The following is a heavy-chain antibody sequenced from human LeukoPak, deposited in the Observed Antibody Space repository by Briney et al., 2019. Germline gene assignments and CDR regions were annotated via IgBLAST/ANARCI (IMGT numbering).Heavy chain of an antibody. D-gene: IGHD1-26*01. CDR2: ISAYNGNT. V-gene: IGHV1-18*01. CDR1: GYTFTSYG. Sequence: ASVKVSCKASGYTFTSYGISWVRQAPGQGLEWMGWISAYNGNTNYAQKLQGRVTMTTDTSTSTAYMELRSLRSDDTAVYYCARDFPPPRSYDLSDAFDIWGQGTMVTVSS. J-gene: IGHJ3*02. CDR3: ARDFPPPRSYDLSDAFDI.